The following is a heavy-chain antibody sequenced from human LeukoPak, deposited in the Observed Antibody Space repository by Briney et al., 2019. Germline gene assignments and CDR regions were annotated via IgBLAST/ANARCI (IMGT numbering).Heavy chain of an antibody. V-gene: IGHV4-34*01. Sequence: PSETLSLTCAVYGGSFSGYYWSWIRQPPGKGLEWIGEINHSGSTNYNPSLKSRVTISVDTSKNQFPLKLSSVTAADTAVYYCASRFWGSYRYRDKNWFDPWGQGTLVTVSS. J-gene: IGHJ5*02. D-gene: IGHD3-16*02. CDR2: INHSGST. CDR1: GGSFSGYY. CDR3: ASRFWGSYRYRDKNWFDP.